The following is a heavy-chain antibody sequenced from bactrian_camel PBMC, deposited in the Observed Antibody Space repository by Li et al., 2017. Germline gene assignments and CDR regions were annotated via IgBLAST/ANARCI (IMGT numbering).Heavy chain of an antibody. Sequence: HVQLVESGGGSVQAGGSLTLSCVASGYTLPMNMSWYRRPAPGEELKFVSGIENSGTTAYADSVKGRFTISQDYAENTIYLQMNNLKTEDAAMYYCAAEGLYGGNWCPRSVDYFGYWGQGTQVTVS. CDR3: AAEGLYGGNWCPRSVDYFGY. V-gene: IGHV3S53*01. CDR1: GYTLPMN. CDR2: IENSGTT. J-gene: IGHJ6*01. D-gene: IGHD2*01.